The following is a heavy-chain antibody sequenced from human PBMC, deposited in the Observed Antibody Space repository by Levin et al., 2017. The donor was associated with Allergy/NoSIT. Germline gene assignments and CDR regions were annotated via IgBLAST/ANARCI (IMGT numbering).Heavy chain of an antibody. CDR3: ARGTGSNYNYLDY. Sequence: SCEASGFTFSSYGIHWVRQAPGKGLEWVTVIWFDGGNKFYADSVKGRFTISRDNSKNSLYLQMNSLRADDTAVYYCARGTGSNYNYLDYWGQGTLVTVSS. J-gene: IGHJ4*02. V-gene: IGHV3-33*01. D-gene: IGHD1-1*01. CDR1: GFTFSSYG. CDR2: IWFDGGNK.